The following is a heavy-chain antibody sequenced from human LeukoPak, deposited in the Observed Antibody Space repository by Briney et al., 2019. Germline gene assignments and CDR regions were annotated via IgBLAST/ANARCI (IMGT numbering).Heavy chain of an antibody. J-gene: IGHJ4*02. CDR2: IKQDGSEK. D-gene: IGHD6-19*01. V-gene: IGHV3-7*01. CDR3: ASKAGIAVAGRVLYYFDY. CDR1: GFTFSSYA. Sequence: GGSLRLSCAASGFTFSSYAMSWVRQAPGKGLEWVAHIKQDGSEKYYVDSVKGRFTISRDNAKNSLYLQMNSLRAEDTAVYYCASKAGIAVAGRVLYYFDYWGQGTLVTVSS.